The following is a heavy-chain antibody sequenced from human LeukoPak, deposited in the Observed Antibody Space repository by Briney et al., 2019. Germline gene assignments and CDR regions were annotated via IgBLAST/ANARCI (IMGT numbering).Heavy chain of an antibody. CDR1: GYTFTSYG. CDR2: ISAYNGNT. D-gene: IGHD6-13*01. CDR3: ARVPTRQQLVRGNWFDP. Sequence: ASVKVSCKASGYTFTSYGVSWVRQAPGQGLEWMGWISAYNGNTNYAQILQGRVTMTTDTSTSTAYMELRSLRSDDTAVYYCARVPTRQQLVRGNWFDPWGQGTLATVSS. V-gene: IGHV1-18*01. J-gene: IGHJ5*02.